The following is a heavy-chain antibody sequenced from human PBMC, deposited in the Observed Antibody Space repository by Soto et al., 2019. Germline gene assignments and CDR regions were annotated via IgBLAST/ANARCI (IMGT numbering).Heavy chain of an antibody. CDR3: ARSVAGTVYSYYYGMDV. CDR1: CSSISTYMYY. D-gene: IGHD6-19*01. CDR2: SYYSGST. Sequence: PASTLFSTCTFSCSSISTYMYYLGRIRQPPGEGLERIGSSYYSGSTYYNPSLKSRVTISVDTSKNQFSLKLSSVTAADTAVYYCARSVAGTVYSYYYGMDVWGQGTTVTVSS. J-gene: IGHJ6*02. V-gene: IGHV4-39*01.